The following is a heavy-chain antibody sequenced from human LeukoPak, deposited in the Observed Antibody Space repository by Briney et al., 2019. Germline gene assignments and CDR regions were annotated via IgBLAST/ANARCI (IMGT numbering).Heavy chain of an antibody. Sequence: GGSLRLSCGASGFTFSSYGMHWVRQAPGRGLEWVAVIWNDGSHKYYADSVKGRFTISRDNSKNTLYLQMNSLRGEETAVYYCARLSGYEKGYVFDIWGQGTMVTVSS. J-gene: IGHJ3*02. CDR2: IWNDGSHK. D-gene: IGHD5-12*01. CDR1: GFTFSSYG. CDR3: ARLSGYEKGYVFDI. V-gene: IGHV3-33*01.